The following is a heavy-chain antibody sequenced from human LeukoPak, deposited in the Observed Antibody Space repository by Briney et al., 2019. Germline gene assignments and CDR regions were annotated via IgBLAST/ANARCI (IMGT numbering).Heavy chain of an antibody. D-gene: IGHD2-2*01. V-gene: IGHV3-21*01. Sequence: PGGSLRLSCAAPGFTFSSYSMNWVRQAPGKGLEWVSSISSSSSYIYYADSVKGRFTISRDNAKNSLYLQMNSLRAEDTAVYYCASERYCSRTSCYAAFDIWGQGTMVTVSS. CDR1: GFTFSSYS. J-gene: IGHJ3*02. CDR3: ASERYCSRTSCYAAFDI. CDR2: ISSSSSYI.